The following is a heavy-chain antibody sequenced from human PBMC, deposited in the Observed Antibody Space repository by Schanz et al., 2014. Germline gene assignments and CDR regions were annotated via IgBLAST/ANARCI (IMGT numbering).Heavy chain of an antibody. D-gene: IGHD1-1*01. CDR1: GFGFSSYS. Sequence: GQLVESGGGLVQPGGSLRLSCAASGFGFSSYSMNWVRQAPGKGLEWVSYISGSSRTIYYADSVKGRFTISRDNAKNSLYLEMNSLRAEDTALYYCARDRRNADLDYWGQGTLVTVSS. CDR2: ISGSSRTI. J-gene: IGHJ4*02. V-gene: IGHV3-48*01. CDR3: ARDRRNADLDY.